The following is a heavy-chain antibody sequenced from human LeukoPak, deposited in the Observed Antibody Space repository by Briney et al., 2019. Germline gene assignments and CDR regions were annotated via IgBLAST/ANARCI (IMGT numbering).Heavy chain of an antibody. CDR1: GGSFSGYY. D-gene: IGHD6-19*01. J-gene: IGHJ5*02. CDR3: ARANQWLVRSWFDP. CDR2: INHSGST. Sequence: PSETLSLTCAVYGGSFSGYYWSWIRQPPGKGLEWIGEINHSGSTNYNPSLKSRVTISVDTSKNQFSLKLSSVTAVDTAVYYCARANQWLVRSWFDPWGQGTLVTVSS. V-gene: IGHV4-34*01.